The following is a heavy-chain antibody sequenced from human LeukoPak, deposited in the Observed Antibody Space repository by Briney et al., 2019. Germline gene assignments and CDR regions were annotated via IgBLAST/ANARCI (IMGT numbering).Heavy chain of an antibody. V-gene: IGHV3-30-3*01. J-gene: IGHJ4*02. CDR1: GFTFSAYA. D-gene: IGHD2-2*02. CDR3: ARAYRYYFDY. CDR2: ISYDGSNK. Sequence: QSGGSLRLSCAASGFTFSAYAIHWVRQAPGKGLEWVALISYDGSNKYYADSVKGRFTVSRDNSKSTLYLQMNSLRAEDTAVYYCARAYRYYFDYWGQGTLVTVSS.